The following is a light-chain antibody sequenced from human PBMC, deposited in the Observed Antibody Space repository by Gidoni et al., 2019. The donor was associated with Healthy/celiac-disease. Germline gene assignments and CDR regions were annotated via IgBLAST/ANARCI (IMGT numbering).Light chain of an antibody. CDR2: GAS. J-gene: IGKJ4*01. V-gene: IGKV3D-15*01. CDR1: QSVSSN. Sequence: EIVMPPSPALLSVSPAERATLSGRASQSVSSNLAWYQQQPGQAPRLLIYGASTRATGPPPRFGGSGSGTEFTLTISSLQSEDLAVYYCQQYKNWPPPAFGGGTKVEIK. CDR3: QQYKNWPPPA.